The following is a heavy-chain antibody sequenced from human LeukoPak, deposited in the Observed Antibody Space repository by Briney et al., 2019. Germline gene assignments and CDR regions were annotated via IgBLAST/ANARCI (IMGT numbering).Heavy chain of an antibody. V-gene: IGHV3-7*03. CDR1: GFTFSSYW. CDR2: IKQDGSEK. J-gene: IGHJ6*02. CDR3: ARARRPYYYYGMDV. Sequence: GGSLRLSCAASGFTFSSYWMGWVRQAPGKGLEWVANIKQDGSEKYYVDSVKGRFTISRDNAKNSLYLQMNSLRAEDTAVYYCARARRPYYYYGMDVWGQGTTVTVSS.